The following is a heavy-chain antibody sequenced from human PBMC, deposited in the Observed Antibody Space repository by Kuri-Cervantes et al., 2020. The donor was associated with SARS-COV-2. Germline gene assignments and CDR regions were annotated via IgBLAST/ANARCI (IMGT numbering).Heavy chain of an antibody. J-gene: IGHJ4*02. Sequence: SGPTLVKPTQTLTLTCTFSGFSLSTSGVGVGWIRQPPGKALEWLALIYWDDDKRYSPSLKSRLTITKDTSKNQVVLTMTNMDPVDTATYYCARTRYDYIWGSYRDPIDYWGQGTLVTVSS. CDR1: GFSLSTSGVG. CDR3: ARTRYDYIWGSYRDPIDY. D-gene: IGHD3-16*02. CDR2: IYWDDDK. V-gene: IGHV2-5*02.